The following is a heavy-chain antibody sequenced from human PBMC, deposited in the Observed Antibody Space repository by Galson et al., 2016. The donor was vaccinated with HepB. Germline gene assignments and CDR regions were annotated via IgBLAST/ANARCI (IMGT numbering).Heavy chain of an antibody. CDR1: GLTFSNYA. CDR3: ARDGDVPSDYYDSSGRGYFDY. Sequence: SLRLSCAASGLTFSNYALHWVRQAPGKGLEWLSFISYDGSNNYYADSVKGRFTISRDDSKNTLYLQMNSLRPEDTAVYYCARDGDVPSDYYDSSGRGYFDYWGQGTLVSVSS. V-gene: IGHV3-30-3*01. D-gene: IGHD3-22*01. J-gene: IGHJ4*02. CDR2: ISYDGSNN.